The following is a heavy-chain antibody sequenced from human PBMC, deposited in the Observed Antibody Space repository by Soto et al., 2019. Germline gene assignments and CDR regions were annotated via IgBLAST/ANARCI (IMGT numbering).Heavy chain of an antibody. CDR1: GFTFSSYG. CDR2: ISYDGSNK. Sequence: QVQLVESGGGVVQPGRSLRLSCAASGFTFSSYGMHWVRQAPGKGLEWVAVISYDGSNKYYADSVKGRFTISRDNSKNTLYLQRTSLRAEDTAVYYCAKDTVGYSYGYISYGMDVCGQGTTVTVSS. D-gene: IGHD5-18*01. J-gene: IGHJ6*02. CDR3: AKDTVGYSYGYISYGMDV. V-gene: IGHV3-30*18.